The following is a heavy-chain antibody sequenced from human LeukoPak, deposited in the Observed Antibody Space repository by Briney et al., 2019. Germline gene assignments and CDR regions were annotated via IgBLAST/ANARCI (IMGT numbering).Heavy chain of an antibody. D-gene: IGHD6-19*01. J-gene: IGHJ6*02. CDR3: AKDLHSSGWPYYYYGMDV. CDR2: ISYDGSNK. Sequence: GGSLRLSCAASGFTFSSYGMHWVRQAPGKGLEWVAVISYDGSNKYYADSVKGRFTISRDNSKNTLYLQMNSLRAEDTAVYYCAKDLHSSGWPYYYYGMDVWGQGTTVTVSS. CDR1: GFTFSSYG. V-gene: IGHV3-30*18.